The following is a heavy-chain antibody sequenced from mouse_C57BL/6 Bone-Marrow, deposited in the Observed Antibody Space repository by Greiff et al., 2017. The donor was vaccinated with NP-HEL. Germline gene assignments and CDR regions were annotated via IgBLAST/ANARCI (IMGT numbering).Heavy chain of an antibody. J-gene: IGHJ4*01. D-gene: IGHD1-1*01. CDR3: ARKKDYYGSSYGDAMDY. CDR2: INPNNGGT. V-gene: IGHV1-18*01. CDR1: GYTFTDYN. Sequence: EVQLQQSGPELVKPGASVKIPCKASGYTFTDYNMDWVKQSHGKSLEWIGDINPNNGGTIYNQKFKGKATLTVDKSSSTAYMELRSLTSEDTAVYYCARKKDYYGSSYGDAMDYWGQGTSVTVSS.